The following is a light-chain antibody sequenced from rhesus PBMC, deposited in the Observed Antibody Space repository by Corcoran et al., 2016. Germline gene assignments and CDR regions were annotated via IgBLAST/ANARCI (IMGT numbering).Light chain of an antibody. CDR2: GAS. V-gene: IGKV3-24*04. CDR3: QQSSNLYS. CDR1: QSVGSY. J-gene: IGKJ2*01. Sequence: ETVVTQSPATLSLSPGERATLSCRASQSVGSYLAWYQQKPGQAPRLPIYGASSRATGIPDRFSGSGSGTDFTLTISSLEPEDVGVYYCQQSSNLYSFGQGTKVEIK.